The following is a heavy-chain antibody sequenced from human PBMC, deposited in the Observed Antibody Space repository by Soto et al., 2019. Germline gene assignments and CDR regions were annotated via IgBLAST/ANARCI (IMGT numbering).Heavy chain of an antibody. J-gene: IGHJ6*02. D-gene: IGHD5-18*01. CDR1: GYSFTSYG. CDR2: ISPYNGRT. CDR3: GRCRTDSYAMDV. Sequence: QVHRVQSGSDVEKPGASVKVSCKASGYSFTSYGIGWVRQVPGQGPEWMGWISPYNGRTNYAQSVKGRVVMTTDISINTVYLELRSLRSDDSAIYYCGRCRTDSYAMDVWGQGTTVTVSS. V-gene: IGHV1-18*01.